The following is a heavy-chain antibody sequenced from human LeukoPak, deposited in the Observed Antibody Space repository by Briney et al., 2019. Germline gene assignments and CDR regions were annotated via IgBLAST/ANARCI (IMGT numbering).Heavy chain of an antibody. CDR2: IKSDGSNT. Sequence: GGSLRLSCAASGFTFSSYWMHWVRQAPGKGLVWVSRIKSDGSNTNYADSVKGRFTISRDNAKNTLHLQMNSLRAEDTAVYYCVTNFDPDVDWGQGTLVTVSS. D-gene: IGHD3-9*01. CDR1: GFTFSSYW. CDR3: VTNFDPDVD. J-gene: IGHJ4*02. V-gene: IGHV3-74*01.